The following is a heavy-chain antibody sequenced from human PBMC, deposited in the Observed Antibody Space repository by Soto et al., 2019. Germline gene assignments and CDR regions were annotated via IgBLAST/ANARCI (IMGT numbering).Heavy chain of an antibody. CDR3: AKDQVHYSSTFDH. CDR2: ISYDGSNK. V-gene: IGHV3-30-3*01. Sequence: GGSLRLSCAASGFTFSSYAMHWVRQAPGKGLEWVAVISYDGSNKYYADSVKGRFTISRDNSKNTLYLQMNSLRAEDTAVYYCAKDQVHYSSTFDHWGQGTLVTVSS. CDR1: GFTFSSYA. D-gene: IGHD6-13*01. J-gene: IGHJ4*02.